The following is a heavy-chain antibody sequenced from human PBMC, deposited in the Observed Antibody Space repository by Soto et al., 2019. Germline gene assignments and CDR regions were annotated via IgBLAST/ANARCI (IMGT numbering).Heavy chain of an antibody. CDR3: ARLPVVVIALGYFDP. D-gene: IGHD2-21*01. V-gene: IGHV4-39*01. CDR2: VYYTGFT. J-gene: IGHJ5*02. CDR1: GDSISSSYY. Sequence: QLQLQESGPGLVKPSETLSLTCTVSGDSISSSYYWGWVRQPPGKGLECIGAVYYTGFTYYNPSLKSRLTISLDPSQNQFSLRLSSVTAADTAIYYCARLPVVVIALGYFDPWGPGTLVTVSS.